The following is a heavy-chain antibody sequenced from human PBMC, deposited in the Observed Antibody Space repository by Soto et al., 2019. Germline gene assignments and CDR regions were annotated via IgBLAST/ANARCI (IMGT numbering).Heavy chain of an antibody. CDR1: GGSISSYY. J-gene: IGHJ3*02. D-gene: IGHD3-16*01. CDR2: IYYSGST. V-gene: IGHV4-59*01. CDR3: ARGRGDAFDI. Sequence: SETLSLTCTVSGGSISSYYWSWIRQPPGKGLEWIGYIYYSGSTNYNPSLKSRVTISVDTSKNQFSLKLSSVTAADTTVYYCARGRGDAFDIWGQGTMVTVSS.